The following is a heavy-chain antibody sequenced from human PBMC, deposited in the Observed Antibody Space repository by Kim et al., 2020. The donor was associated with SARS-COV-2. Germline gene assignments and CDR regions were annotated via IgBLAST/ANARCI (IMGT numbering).Heavy chain of an antibody. Sequence: SETLSLTCTVSGGSISSSRHYWGWLCQPNGKGLEWIGSFYSSGSTYYNPSLRSRVTISVDTSKNQFSLTLSSVTAEDTAVYYCARQVSLNGMDVWGQGTT. CDR2: FYSSGST. D-gene: IGHD3-16*01. CDR1: GGSISSSRHY. V-gene: IGHV4-39*01. J-gene: IGHJ6*02. CDR3: ARQVSLNGMDV.